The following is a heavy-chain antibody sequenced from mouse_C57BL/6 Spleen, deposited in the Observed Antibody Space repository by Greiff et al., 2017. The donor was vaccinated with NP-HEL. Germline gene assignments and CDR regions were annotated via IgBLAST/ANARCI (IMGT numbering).Heavy chain of an antibody. J-gene: IGHJ3*01. CDR1: GYTFTDYY. Sequence: EVQLQQSGPVLVKPGASVKMSCKASGYTFTDYYMNWVKQSHGKSLEWIGVINPYNGGTSYNQKFKGKATLTVDKSSSTAYMELNSLTSEDSAVYYCARPPYDGYSAWFAYWGQGTLVTVSA. CDR2: INPYNGGT. CDR3: ARPPYDGYSAWFAY. V-gene: IGHV1-19*01. D-gene: IGHD2-3*01.